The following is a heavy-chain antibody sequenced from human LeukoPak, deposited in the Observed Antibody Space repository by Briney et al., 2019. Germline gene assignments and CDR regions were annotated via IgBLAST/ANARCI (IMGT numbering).Heavy chain of an antibody. CDR3: ARASRRGYSYRFDP. CDR1: SGSFSGYY. J-gene: IGHJ5*02. Sequence: PSETLSLTCAVYSGSFSGYYWSWIRQPPGKGLEWIGEINHSGSTNYNPSLKSRVTISVDTSKNQFSLKLSSVTAADTAVYYCARASRRGYSYRFDPWGQGTLVTVSS. V-gene: IGHV4-34*01. CDR2: INHSGST. D-gene: IGHD5-18*01.